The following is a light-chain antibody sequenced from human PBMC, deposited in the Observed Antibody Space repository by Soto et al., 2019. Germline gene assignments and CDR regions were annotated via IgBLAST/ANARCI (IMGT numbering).Light chain of an antibody. Sequence: QSALTQPASVSGSPGQSITISCTGTSSDVGGYNYVSWYQQHPGKAPKLMIYEVSNRPSGVSNRFSGSKSGNTASLTISGLHADDEADYYCSSYTSSSPPFGTGTKLTVL. CDR3: SSYTSSSPP. CDR1: SSDVGGYNY. V-gene: IGLV2-14*01. J-gene: IGLJ1*01. CDR2: EVS.